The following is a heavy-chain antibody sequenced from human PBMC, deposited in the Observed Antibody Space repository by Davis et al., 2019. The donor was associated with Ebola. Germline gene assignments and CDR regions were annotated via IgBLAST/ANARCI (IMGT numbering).Heavy chain of an antibody. CDR3: AREERNYYGSGRVRHYGMDV. CDR2: VHGGNGNT. CDR1: GFTLTNYA. J-gene: IGHJ6*02. V-gene: IGHV1-3*01. D-gene: IGHD3-10*01. Sequence: ASVKVSCKASGFTLTNYAIHWVRQAPGQRLEWMGWVHGGNGNTKYSQRFQGRVTITTDTSASTVYLDLTSLRSEDTAVYYCAREERNYYGSGRVRHYGMDVWGQGTTVTVSS.